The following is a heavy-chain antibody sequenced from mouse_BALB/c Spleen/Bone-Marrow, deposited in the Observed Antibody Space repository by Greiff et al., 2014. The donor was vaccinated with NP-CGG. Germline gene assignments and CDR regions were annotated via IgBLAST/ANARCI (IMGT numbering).Heavy chain of an antibody. Sequence: QVQLQQSGPGLVAPSQSLSITCIVSGFSLTSYGVHWVRQPPGKGLEWLGVIWAGGSTNYNSALMSRLSISKDNSKSQVFLKMNSLQTDDTAMYYCARVYLWYFDVWGAGTTVTVSS. D-gene: IGHD2-3*01. J-gene: IGHJ1*01. CDR2: IWAGGST. CDR3: ARVYLWYFDV. V-gene: IGHV2-9*02. CDR1: GFSLTSYG.